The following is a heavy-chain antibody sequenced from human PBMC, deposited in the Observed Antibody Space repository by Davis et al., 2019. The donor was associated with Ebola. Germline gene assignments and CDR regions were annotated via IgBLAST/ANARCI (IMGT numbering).Heavy chain of an antibody. CDR1: GDTVTRHW. J-gene: IGHJ4*02. CDR3: ARDEFDY. Sequence: AASVKVSCKTSGDTVTRHWMHWLRQAPGQGLEWMGVINPSGTYASYAQKFRGRVTITRDTSASTAYMELSSLRSEDTAVYFCARDEFDYWGQGTLVTVSS. V-gene: IGHV1-46*01. CDR2: INPSGTYA.